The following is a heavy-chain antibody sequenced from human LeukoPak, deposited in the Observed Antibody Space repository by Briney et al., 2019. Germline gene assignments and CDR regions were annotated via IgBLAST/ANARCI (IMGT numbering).Heavy chain of an antibody. D-gene: IGHD5-12*01. V-gene: IGHV1-69*01. CDR2: IIPIFGTA. CDR3: ARDLTGVDIAPN. CDR1: GGTFSSYA. J-gene: IGHJ4*02. Sequence: SVKVSCKASGGTFSSYAISWVRQAPGQGLEWMGGIIPIFGTANYAQKFQGRVTITADESTSTAYMELSSLRSEDTAVYYCARDLTGVDIAPNWGQGTLVTVSS.